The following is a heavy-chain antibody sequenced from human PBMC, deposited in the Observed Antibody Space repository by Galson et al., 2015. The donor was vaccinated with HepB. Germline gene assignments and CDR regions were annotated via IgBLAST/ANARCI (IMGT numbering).Heavy chain of an antibody. Sequence: QSGAEVKKPGESLKISCKASGYFFSNFWIAWMRQMPGKGLEWMGVIYPDDSDTRYSPSFQGQVVMSADQSITTAYLQWSGLKPSDTAMYYCARADTSSSAPHHYDFWGQGTLVTVSS. CDR2: IYPDDSDT. D-gene: IGHD3-22*01. CDR3: ARADTSSSAPHHYDF. CDR1: GYFFSNFW. J-gene: IGHJ4*02. V-gene: IGHV5-51*03.